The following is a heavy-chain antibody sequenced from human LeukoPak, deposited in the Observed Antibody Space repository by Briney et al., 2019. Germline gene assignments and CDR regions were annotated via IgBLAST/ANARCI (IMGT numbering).Heavy chain of an antibody. CDR3: ARDQSQIAGTNWFDP. D-gene: IGHD3-10*01. V-gene: IGHV4-59*11. CDR1: GGSISSHY. Sequence: SETLSLTCTVSGGSISSHYWSWIRQPPGKGLEWIGYIYNSGITNYNPSLKSRVTISVDTSKKQFSLKVSSVTAADTAVYYCARDQSQIAGTNWFDPSGQGTLVTVFS. J-gene: IGHJ5*02. CDR2: IYNSGIT.